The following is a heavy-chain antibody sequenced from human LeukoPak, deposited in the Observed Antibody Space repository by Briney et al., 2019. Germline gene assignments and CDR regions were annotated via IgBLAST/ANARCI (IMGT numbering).Heavy chain of an antibody. Sequence: SETLSLTCTVSGGSISSYYWTWIRQPPGKGLEWIGSLYYSGSTNYNPSLKSRVTISVDTSKNQFSLKLSSVTAADTAVYYCARANYYYMDVWGKGTTVTISS. J-gene: IGHJ6*03. CDR2: LYYSGST. CDR3: ARANYYYMDV. V-gene: IGHV4-59*01. CDR1: GGSISSYY.